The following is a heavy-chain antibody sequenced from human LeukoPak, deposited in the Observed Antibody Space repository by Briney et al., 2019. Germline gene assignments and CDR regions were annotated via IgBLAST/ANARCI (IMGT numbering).Heavy chain of an antibody. CDR1: GGSFSGNY. V-gene: IGHV4-34*01. CDR3: AGGAAMTELAY. J-gene: IGHJ4*02. CDR2: INHSGST. D-gene: IGHD5-18*01. Sequence: SETLTLTGAVYGGSFSGNYWSWIRQPPGKELEWIGEINHSGSTNYNPSLKSRVTISVDTSKNQFSLKLSSVTAADTAVYYCAGGAAMTELAYWGQGTLVTVSS.